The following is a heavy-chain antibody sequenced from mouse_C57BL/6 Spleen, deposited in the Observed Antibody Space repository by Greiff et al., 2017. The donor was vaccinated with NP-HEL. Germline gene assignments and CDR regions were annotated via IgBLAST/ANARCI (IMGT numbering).Heavy chain of an antibody. J-gene: IGHJ2*01. V-gene: IGHV10-3*01. CDR3: VRDHDYDHYFDY. CDR1: GFTFTTYA. D-gene: IGHD2-4*01. Sequence: EVQGVESGGGLVQPKGSLKLSCAASGFTFTTYAMHWVRQAPGKGLEWVARIRSKSSNYATYYADSVKDRFTISRDDSQSMLYLQMNNLKTEDTAMYYCVRDHDYDHYFDYWGQGTTLTVSS. CDR2: IRSKSSNYAT.